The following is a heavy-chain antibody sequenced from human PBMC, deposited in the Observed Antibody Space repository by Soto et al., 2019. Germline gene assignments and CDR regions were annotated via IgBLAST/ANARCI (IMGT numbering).Heavy chain of an antibody. Sequence: ASVKVSCKASGYTFSSYGISWVRQAPGQGLEWMGWISVHNGDTNYAQKFQGRVTMTTDKSTSTAFMELRSLRSDDTALYYCTTGVRFDGPDSLGMWGQGTMITVSS. D-gene: IGHD3-3*01. V-gene: IGHV1-18*01. CDR2: ISVHNGDT. CDR3: TTGVRFDGPDSLGM. J-gene: IGHJ3*02. CDR1: GYTFSSYG.